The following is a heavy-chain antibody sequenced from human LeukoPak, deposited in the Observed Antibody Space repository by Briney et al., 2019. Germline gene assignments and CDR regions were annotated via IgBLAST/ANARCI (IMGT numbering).Heavy chain of an antibody. V-gene: IGHV3-33*03. CDR3: AKLDSSGYYSYFQH. D-gene: IGHD3-22*01. J-gene: IGHJ1*01. CDR1: GFTFSSYG. Sequence: PGRSLRLSCAASGFTFSSYGMHWVRQAPGKGLEWVAVIWYDGSNKYYADSVKGRFTISRDNSKNSLYLQMNSLRTEDTALYYCAKLDSSGYYSYFQHWGQGTLVTVSS. CDR2: IWYDGSNK.